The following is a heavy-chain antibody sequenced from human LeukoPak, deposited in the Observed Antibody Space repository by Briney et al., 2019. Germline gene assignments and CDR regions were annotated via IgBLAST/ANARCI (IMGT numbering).Heavy chain of an antibody. D-gene: IGHD2-2*01. Sequence: ASVKVSCKASGYTFTGYYMHWVRQAPGQGLEWMGWISAYNGNTNYAQKLQGRVTMTTDTSTSTAYMELRSLRSDDTAVYYCARVSRAQLLSVLYWGQGTLVTVSS. V-gene: IGHV1-18*04. CDR2: ISAYNGNT. J-gene: IGHJ4*02. CDR1: GYTFTGYY. CDR3: ARVSRAQLLSVLY.